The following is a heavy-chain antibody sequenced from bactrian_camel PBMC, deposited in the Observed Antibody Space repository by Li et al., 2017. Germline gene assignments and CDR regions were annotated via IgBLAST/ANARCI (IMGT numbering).Heavy chain of an antibody. D-gene: IGHD6*01. Sequence: VQLVESGGGSVQAGGSLRLSCTATGFTFDATDMAWYRQAPGHECEEVSSTDRDGTTYYTDSVKGRFTISRDNAENTLYLQLNDLTSEDTAMYFCAKGEGAMVAGGDPERHVRGQGTQVTVS. V-gene: IGHV3S63*01. CDR1: GFTFDATD. J-gene: IGHJ4*01. CDR2: STDRDGTT.